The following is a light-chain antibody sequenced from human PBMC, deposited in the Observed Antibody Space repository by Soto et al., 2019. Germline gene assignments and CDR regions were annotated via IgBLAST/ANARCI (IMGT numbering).Light chain of an antibody. CDR2: AAS. J-gene: IGKJ5*01. CDR3: QHADSFPLIT. CDR1: QSISSY. Sequence: DIQMTQSPSSLSSSVGDIFTITCRSSQSISSYLNWYQQKPGKAPKLLIYAASSLQSGVPSRFSGSGSGTDFTLTISSLQPEDFATYYCQHADSFPLITFGQGTRLEIK. V-gene: IGKV1-39*01.